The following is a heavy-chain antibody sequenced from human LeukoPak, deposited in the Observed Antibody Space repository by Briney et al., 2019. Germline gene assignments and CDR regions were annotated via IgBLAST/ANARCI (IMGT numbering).Heavy chain of an antibody. V-gene: IGHV3-20*04. CDR2: INWNGGST. CDR3: AKENYGDSTGGRFQH. J-gene: IGHJ1*01. D-gene: IGHD4-17*01. CDR1: GFTFDDYG. Sequence: GGSLRLSCAASGFTFDDYGMSWVRQAPGKGLEWVSGINWNGGSTGYADSVKGRFTISRDNAKNSLYLQMNSLRAEDTALYYCAKENYGDSTGGRFQHWGQGTLVTVSS.